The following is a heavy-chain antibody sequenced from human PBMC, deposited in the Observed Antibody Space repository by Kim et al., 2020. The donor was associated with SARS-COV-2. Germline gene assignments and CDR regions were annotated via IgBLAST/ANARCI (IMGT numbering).Heavy chain of an antibody. CDR3: ARDFAFDI. V-gene: IGHV3-30-3*01. CDR1: GFTFSSYA. CDR2: ISYDGSNK. Sequence: GGSLRLSCAASGFTFSSYAMHWVRQAPGKGLEWVAVISYDGSNKYYADSVKGRFTISRDNSKNTLYLQMNSLRAEDTAVYYCARDFAFDIWGQGTMVTVSS. J-gene: IGHJ3*02.